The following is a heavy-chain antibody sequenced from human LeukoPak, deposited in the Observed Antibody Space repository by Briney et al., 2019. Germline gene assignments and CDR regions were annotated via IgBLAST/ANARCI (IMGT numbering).Heavy chain of an antibody. D-gene: IGHD3-9*01. V-gene: IGHV3-30*18. CDR1: GFTFSSYG. CDR3: AKDVSPLRYFDWLPSD. Sequence: PGGSLRLSCAASGFTFSSYGMHWVRQAPGKGLEWVAVISYDGSNKYYADSVKGRFTISRDNSKNTLYLQMNSLRAEDTAVYYCAKDVSPLRYFDWLPSDWGQGTLVTVSP. CDR2: ISYDGSNK. J-gene: IGHJ4*02.